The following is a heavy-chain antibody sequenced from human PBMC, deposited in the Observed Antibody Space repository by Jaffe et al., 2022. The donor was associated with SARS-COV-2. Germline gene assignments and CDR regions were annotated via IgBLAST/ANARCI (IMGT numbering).Heavy chain of an antibody. V-gene: IGHV3-43D*03. J-gene: IGHJ4*02. Sequence: EVQLVESGGVVVQPGGSLRLSCAGSGFTFDDYAMHWVRQAPGKGLEWVSFITWDSGGASYGDSVKGRFTISRDNSKNSLYLQMNSLRGEDTAVYYCARDRGYRVNYYGHLDYWGQGTLVTVSS. CDR2: ITWDSGGA. D-gene: IGHD1-26*01. CDR1: GFTFDDYA. CDR3: ARDRGYRVNYYGHLDY.